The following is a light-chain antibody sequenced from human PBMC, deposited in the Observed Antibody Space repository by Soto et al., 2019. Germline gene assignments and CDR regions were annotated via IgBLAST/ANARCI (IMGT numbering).Light chain of an antibody. J-gene: IGLJ1*01. CDR2: EIS. CDR3: SSYTTTNTLV. V-gene: IGLV2-14*01. CDR1: SSDVGAYNY. Sequence: QSALTQPASVSGSPGQSITVYCTGISSDVGAYNYVSWYQQHPGKAPKLMIYEISNRPSGVSNRFSGSKSGNTASLTIYGLQAEDEADYYCSSYTTTNTLVFGTGTKLTVL.